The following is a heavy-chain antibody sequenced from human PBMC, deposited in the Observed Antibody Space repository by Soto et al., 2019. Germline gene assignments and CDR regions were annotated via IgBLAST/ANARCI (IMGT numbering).Heavy chain of an antibody. J-gene: IGHJ4*02. D-gene: IGHD2-15*01. CDR1: GYTFTSYV. V-gene: IGHV1-3*01. Sequence: GASVKVSCKASGYTFTSYVMQWVRQAPGQRLEWMGWINAGNGNTKYSQKFQGRVTFARDTSATTAYMELSGLRSEDTAVYFCARDACRGGSCYQGVDYWGQGTLVTVSS. CDR3: ARDACRGGSCYQGVDY. CDR2: INAGNGNT.